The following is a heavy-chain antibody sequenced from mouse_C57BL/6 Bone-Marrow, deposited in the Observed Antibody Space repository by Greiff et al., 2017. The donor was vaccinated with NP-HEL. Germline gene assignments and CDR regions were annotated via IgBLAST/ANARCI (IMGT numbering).Heavy chain of an antibody. V-gene: IGHV1-80*01. CDR2: IYPGDGDT. CDR1: GYAFSSYW. J-gene: IGHJ1*03. CDR3: AGSPLIWYGGSYGWYFDV. D-gene: IGHD1-1*01. Sequence: VQLQQSGAELVKPGASVKISCKASGYAFSSYWMNWVKQRPGKGLEWIGQIYPGDGDTNYNGKFKGKATLTADKSSSTAYMQLSSLTSEDSAVYFCAGSPLIWYGGSYGWYFDVWGTGTTVTVSS.